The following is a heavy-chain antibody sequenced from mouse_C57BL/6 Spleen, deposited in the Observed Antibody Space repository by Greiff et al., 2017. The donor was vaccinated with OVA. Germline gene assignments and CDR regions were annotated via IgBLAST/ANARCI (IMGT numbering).Heavy chain of an antibody. CDR1: GYTFTSYW. CDR2: IYPGSGST. D-gene: IGHD6-1*01. Sequence: QVQLQQSGAELVKPGASVKMSCKASGYTFTSYWITWVKQRPGQGLEWIGDIYPGSGSTNYNEKFKSKATLTVDTSSSTAYMQLSSLTSEDSAVYYCARSPSSEDGYCDVWGTGTTVTVSS. J-gene: IGHJ1*03. V-gene: IGHV1-55*01. CDR3: ARSPSSEDGYCDV.